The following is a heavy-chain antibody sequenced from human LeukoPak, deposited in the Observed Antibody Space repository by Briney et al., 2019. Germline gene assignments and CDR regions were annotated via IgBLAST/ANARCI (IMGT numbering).Heavy chain of an antibody. CDR1: GYTFTSNG. V-gene: IGHV1-18*01. CDR2: ISAYNGNT. CDR3: ARDLGRYCSGGSCHYYSYYMDV. Sequence: ASVKVSCKASGYTFTSNGISWVRQAPGQGLEWMGWISAYNGNTNYEQKLQGRATMTTDTSTSTAYMELRSLRSDDTAVYYCARDLGRYCSGGSCHYYSYYMDVWGKGTTVTVSS. D-gene: IGHD2-15*01. J-gene: IGHJ6*03.